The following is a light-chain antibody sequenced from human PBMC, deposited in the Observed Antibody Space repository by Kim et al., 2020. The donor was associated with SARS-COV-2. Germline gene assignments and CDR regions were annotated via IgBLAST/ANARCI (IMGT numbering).Light chain of an antibody. CDR1: SSNIGAGFD. J-gene: IGLJ2*01. CDR2: INN. Sequence: VTISCTGSSSNIGAGFDVNWYQQLPGTAPKLLIYINNNRPSGVPDRFSGSKSGTSASLAITGLQAEDEADYYCQSYDSSLSGSEVFGGGTKLTVL. CDR3: QSYDSSLSGSEV. V-gene: IGLV1-40*01.